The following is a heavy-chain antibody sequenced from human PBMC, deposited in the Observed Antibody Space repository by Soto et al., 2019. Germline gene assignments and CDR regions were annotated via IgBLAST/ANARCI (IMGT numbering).Heavy chain of an antibody. Sequence: EVQLVESGGGLVQPGGSVRLSCAASGFTFSSYEMNWVRQAPGKGLEWVSYISSSGSTIYYADSVKGRFTISRDNAKNSLYLQMNSLRAEDTAVYYCARDQGYSPELDAFDIWGQGTMVTVSS. CDR1: GFTFSSYE. CDR3: ARDQGYSPELDAFDI. D-gene: IGHD3-22*01. J-gene: IGHJ3*02. CDR2: ISSSGSTI. V-gene: IGHV3-48*03.